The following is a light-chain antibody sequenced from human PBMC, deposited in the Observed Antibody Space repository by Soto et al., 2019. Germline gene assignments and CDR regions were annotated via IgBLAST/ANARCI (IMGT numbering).Light chain of an antibody. Sequence: QSALTQPPSASGTPGQSLTISCARSSSNIGSHYVYWYQHLPGTAPKLLIFRDGQRPSGVPDRFFGSKSGTSASLAISGLRSEDEAHYYCAVWDASLTGWVFGGGTKLTVL. CDR1: SSNIGSHY. CDR2: RDG. CDR3: AVWDASLTGWV. V-gene: IGLV1-47*01. J-gene: IGLJ3*02.